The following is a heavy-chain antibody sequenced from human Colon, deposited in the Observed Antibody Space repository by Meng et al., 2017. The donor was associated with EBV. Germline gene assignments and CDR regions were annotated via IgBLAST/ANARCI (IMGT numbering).Heavy chain of an antibody. CDR3: TRAHDYLGVSGHLTIFEY. CDR2: INTNTGDP. CDR1: GYSLSGYT. Sequence: QVQLVQSGSEWKKPGASVKDSCKASGYSLSGYTLNWVRQAPGQGLEWMGWINTNTGDPTYAQGFTGRFVFSLDTSVSTAYLQISGLKAEDTATYFCTRAHDYLGVSGHLTIFEYWGQGTLVTVS. V-gene: IGHV7-4-1*02. D-gene: IGHD3-16*01. J-gene: IGHJ4*02.